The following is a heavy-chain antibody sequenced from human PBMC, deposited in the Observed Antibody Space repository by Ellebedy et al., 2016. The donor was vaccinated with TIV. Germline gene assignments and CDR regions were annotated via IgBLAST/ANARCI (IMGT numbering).Heavy chain of an antibody. Sequence: MPSETLSPTCGVSAGSISSSNWWSWVRQHPGKGLECIWEIYHSGSTNYNPSLKSRVTISVDKSTNQLSLKLSSVTDADAAMYYCARWNEGFHYWGQGTLVTVSS. CDR3: ARWNEGFHY. D-gene: IGHD1-1*01. V-gene: IGHV4-4*02. CDR1: AGSISSSNW. CDR2: IYHSGST. J-gene: IGHJ4*02.